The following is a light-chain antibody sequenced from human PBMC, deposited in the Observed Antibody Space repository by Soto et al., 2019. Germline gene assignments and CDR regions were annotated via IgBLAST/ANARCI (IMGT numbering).Light chain of an antibody. J-gene: IGLJ1*01. CDR2: EVS. CDR1: SSDVGAYNY. Sequence: QSVLTQPPCASGSPGQSVTISCTGTSSDVGAYNYVSWYQQHPGKAPKLIIYEVSKRPSGVPDRFSGSKSGNTASLTVSGLQAEDEADYYCSSYAGSNNYVFGTGTKVTAL. CDR3: SSYAGSNNYV. V-gene: IGLV2-8*01.